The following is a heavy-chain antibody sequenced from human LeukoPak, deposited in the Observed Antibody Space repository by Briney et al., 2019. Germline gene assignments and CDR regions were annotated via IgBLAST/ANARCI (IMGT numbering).Heavy chain of an antibody. CDR2: ICPSGST. J-gene: IGHJ3*02. Sequence: SETLSLTCTVSGGTISDYCWTWIRQPAEKGLEWIGRICPSGSTTYNPSLKSRVTMSVDMSRRQFSLKLSSVTAADTAVYYCARDTYGSGRLDAFDIWGQGTMVTVSS. V-gene: IGHV4-4*07. CDR3: ARDTYGSGRLDAFDI. CDR1: GGTISDYC. D-gene: IGHD3-10*01.